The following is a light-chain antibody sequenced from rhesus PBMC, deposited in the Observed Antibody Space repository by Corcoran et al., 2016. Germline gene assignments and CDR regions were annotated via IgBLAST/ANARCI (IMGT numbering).Light chain of an antibody. CDR1: QAISSS. Sequence: DIQMTQSPSSLSASVGDTVTITCRASQAISSSFNWFQQKPGKAPKLLIYDASSLESGVPSRFSGSGSWRDFTLTFSILQPEDFAAYYCLQHNSYPFTFGPGTKLDIK. CDR2: DAS. V-gene: IGKV1-28*03. CDR3: LQHNSYPFT. J-gene: IGKJ3*01.